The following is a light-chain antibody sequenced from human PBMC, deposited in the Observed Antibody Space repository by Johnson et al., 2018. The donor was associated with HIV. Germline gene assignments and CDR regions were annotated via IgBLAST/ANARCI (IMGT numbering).Light chain of an antibody. CDR1: SSNIGNNY. Sequence: QSVLTQPPSVSAAPGQKVTISCSGSSSNIGNNYVSWYQQLPGTAPKLLIYENNKRPSGIPGRFSGSKSGPSATLGITGLQTGDEADYYCGTWDSSLSAMGLGTGTKVTVL. J-gene: IGLJ1*01. CDR3: GTWDSSLSAMG. CDR2: ENN. V-gene: IGLV1-51*02.